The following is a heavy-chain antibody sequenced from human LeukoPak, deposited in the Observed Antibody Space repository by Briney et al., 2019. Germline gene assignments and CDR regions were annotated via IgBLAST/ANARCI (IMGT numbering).Heavy chain of an antibody. CDR2: IKQDESEK. D-gene: IGHD5-12*01. Sequence: GGSLRLSCAASGFTFSDYWMSWVRQAPGKGLEWVANIKQDESEKYYVDSVKGRFTISRDNAKNSLYLQMNSLRAEDTAVYYCARARWLVTPFDYWGQGTPVTVSS. CDR3: ARARWLVTPFDY. CDR1: GFTFSDYW. J-gene: IGHJ4*02. V-gene: IGHV3-7*01.